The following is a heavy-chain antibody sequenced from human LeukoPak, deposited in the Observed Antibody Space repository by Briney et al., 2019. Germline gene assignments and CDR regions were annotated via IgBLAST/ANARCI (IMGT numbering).Heavy chain of an antibody. V-gene: IGHV4-59*11. J-gene: IGHJ3*02. CDR2: IYYSGST. Sequence: SETLSLTCTVSGGSISSHYWSWIRQSPGKGLGWIGYIYYSGSTNYNPSLKSRVTISVDTSKNQFSLKLSSVTAADTAVYYCARGEMATIEDAFDIWGQGTMVTVSS. CDR3: ARGEMATIEDAFDI. CDR1: GGSISSHY. D-gene: IGHD5-24*01.